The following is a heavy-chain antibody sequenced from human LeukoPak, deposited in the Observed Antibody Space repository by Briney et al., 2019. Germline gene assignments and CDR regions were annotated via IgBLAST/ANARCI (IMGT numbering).Heavy chain of an antibody. V-gene: IGHV3-73*01. CDR1: GFTFSGSA. Sequence: GGSLRLSCAASGFTFSGSAMHWVRQASGKGLEWVGRIRSEANSYATAYAASVKGRFTISRDDSKNTAYLQMNSLKTEDTAVYYCTRTYDSSGYYPYYLDYWGQGTLVTVSS. CDR2: IRSEANSYAT. D-gene: IGHD3-22*01. CDR3: TRTYDSSGYYPYYLDY. J-gene: IGHJ4*02.